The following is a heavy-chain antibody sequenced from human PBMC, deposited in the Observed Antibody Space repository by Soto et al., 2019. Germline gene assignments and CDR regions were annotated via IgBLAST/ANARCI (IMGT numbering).Heavy chain of an antibody. CDR1: GGTFSSYT. Sequence: GASVKVSCKASGGTFSSYTISWVRQAPGQGLEWMGRIIPILGIADYAQNFQGRVTITADKSTSTAYMELSSLRSEDTAVYYCAREQVILGTYGMDVWGQGTTVTVSS. V-gene: IGHV1-69*04. J-gene: IGHJ6*02. D-gene: IGHD2-15*01. CDR2: IIPILGIA. CDR3: AREQVILGTYGMDV.